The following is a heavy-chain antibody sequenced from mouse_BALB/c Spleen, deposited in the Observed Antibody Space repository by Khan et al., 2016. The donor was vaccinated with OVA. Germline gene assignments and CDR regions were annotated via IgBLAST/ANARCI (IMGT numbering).Heavy chain of an antibody. CDR3: VRDGAYHRNDAWFAY. V-gene: IGHV1-4*01. CDR1: GYTFTSYT. D-gene: IGHD2-14*01. Sequence: QVQLQQSGAELARPGASVKMSCKASGYTFTSYTIHWIKLRPGQGLEWIGYINPSNGYTNYNQKFRDKATLTADKSSTTAYMQLSSLTSEDSAVYNCVRDGAYHRNDAWFAYWGQGTLVTVSA. CDR2: INPSNGYT. J-gene: IGHJ3*01.